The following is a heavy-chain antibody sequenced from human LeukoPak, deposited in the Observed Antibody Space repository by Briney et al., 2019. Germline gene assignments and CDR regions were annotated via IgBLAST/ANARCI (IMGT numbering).Heavy chain of an antibody. CDR2: ISSSGSTI. Sequence: GGSLRLSCAASGFTFSDYYMSWIRQAPGKGLEWVSYISSSGSTIYYADSVKGRFTISRDNSKNSLYLQMDSLRAEDTVVYYCAKDRRSYYYYYMDVWGKGTTVTISS. V-gene: IGHV3-11*04. CDR1: GFTFSDYY. CDR3: AKDRRSYYYYYMDV. J-gene: IGHJ6*03.